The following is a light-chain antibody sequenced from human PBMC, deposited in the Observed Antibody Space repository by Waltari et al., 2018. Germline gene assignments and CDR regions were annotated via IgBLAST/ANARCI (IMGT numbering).Light chain of an antibody. J-gene: IGLJ3*02. V-gene: IGLV2-11*01. Sequence: QSALTQPRSVSGSPGQSVTISCTGTSNDVGAYNYVSWHPEHPGKAPKLMIYDVSKRPSGVPDRFSASKSGNTASLTISGLQAEDEADYYCCSYTGTYTHWVFGGGTKLTVL. CDR1: SNDVGAYNY. CDR2: DVS. CDR3: CSYTGTYTHWV.